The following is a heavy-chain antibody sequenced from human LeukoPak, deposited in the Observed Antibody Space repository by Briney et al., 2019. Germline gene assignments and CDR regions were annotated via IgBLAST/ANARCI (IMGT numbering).Heavy chain of an antibody. Sequence: SETLSLTSTVSGGSISSYYWSWIRQPPGKGLEWIGYIYYSGSTNYNPSLKSRVTISVDTSKNQFSLKLSSVTAADTAVYYCARHGDYGGNSPIDYWGQGTLVTVSS. CDR1: GGSISSYY. CDR3: ARHGDYGGNSPIDY. J-gene: IGHJ4*02. V-gene: IGHV4-59*08. CDR2: IYYSGST. D-gene: IGHD4-23*01.